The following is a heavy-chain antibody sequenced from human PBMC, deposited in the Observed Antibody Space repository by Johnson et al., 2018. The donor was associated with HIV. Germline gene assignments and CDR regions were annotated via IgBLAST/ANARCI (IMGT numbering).Heavy chain of an antibody. Sequence: QVQLVESGGGVVQPGRSLRLSCAASGFTFSNYVMHWVRQAPGKGLEWVAVIWYDGSNKNYADSVKGRFTISRDNSKNTLYLQMNSLRAEDTAVYYCASTRLGAFDIWGQGTMVTVSS. V-gene: IGHV3-33*01. CDR1: GFTFSNYV. CDR2: IWYDGSNK. D-gene: IGHD6-6*01. J-gene: IGHJ3*02. CDR3: ASTRLGAFDI.